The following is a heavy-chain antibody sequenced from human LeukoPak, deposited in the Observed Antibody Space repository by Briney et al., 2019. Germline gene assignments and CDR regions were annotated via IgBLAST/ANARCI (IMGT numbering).Heavy chain of an antibody. CDR2: INHSGTT. CDR1: GGSLSGYY. Sequence: SETLSLTCAVHGGSLSGYYWNWIRQSPGKGLEWIGEINHSGTTNYNPSLKSRVTISVDTSKNQFSLRLTSVTAADTAVYYCARFPCSGDSCYSGIRAFDIWGQGTMVTVSS. CDR3: ARFPCSGDSCYSGIRAFDI. V-gene: IGHV4-34*01. D-gene: IGHD2-15*01. J-gene: IGHJ3*02.